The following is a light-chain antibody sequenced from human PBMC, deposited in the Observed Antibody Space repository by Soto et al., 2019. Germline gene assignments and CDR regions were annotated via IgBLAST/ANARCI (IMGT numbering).Light chain of an antibody. CDR1: ENVRTF. Sequence: EVVLTQSPATLSLSPGERATLSCRASENVRTFVDWYQQKPGQAPRLLIYGASNRATGIPARFSGSGSGTDFTLTISRLEPEDFAVYYCQQYTTSSWTFGQGTKVDIK. CDR3: QQYTTSSWT. V-gene: IGKV3-11*01. J-gene: IGKJ1*01. CDR2: GAS.